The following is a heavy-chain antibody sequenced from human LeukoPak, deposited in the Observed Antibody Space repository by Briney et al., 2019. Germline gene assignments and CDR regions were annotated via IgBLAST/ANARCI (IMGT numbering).Heavy chain of an antibody. V-gene: IGHV3-23*01. D-gene: IGHD6-19*01. Sequence: PGGSLRLSCAASGFTFSSYAMSWVRQAPGKGLEWVSAISGSGGSTYYADSVKGRFTISRDNSKHTLYLQINSLRAEDTDVYYCAKGDSSGWYHFDYWGQGTMVTVSS. CDR1: GFTFSSYA. CDR2: ISGSGGST. J-gene: IGHJ4*02. CDR3: AKGDSSGWYHFDY.